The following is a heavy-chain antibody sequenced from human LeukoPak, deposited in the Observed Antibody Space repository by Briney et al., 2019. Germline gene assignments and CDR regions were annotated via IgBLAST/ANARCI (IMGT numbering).Heavy chain of an antibody. J-gene: IGHJ4*02. CDR1: GDSINSNY. V-gene: IGHV4-59*01. CDR2: IYYGGST. CDR3: ARGAYDFWSGFQYYFDY. Sequence: PSETLSLTCSVSGDSINSNYWSWMRQPPGKGLEWIGYIYYGGSTNYNPSLKSRVSMSVDTSKNQFSLNLSSVTAADTAVYYCARGAYDFWSGFQYYFDYWGQGTLVTVSS. D-gene: IGHD3-3*01.